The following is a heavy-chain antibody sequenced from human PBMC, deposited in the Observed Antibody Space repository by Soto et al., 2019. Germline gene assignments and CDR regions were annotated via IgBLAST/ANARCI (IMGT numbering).Heavy chain of an antibody. V-gene: IGHV2-5*02. CDR3: ALWFGRHIRGHDAFDV. CDR1: GFSLTTREVG. J-gene: IGHJ3*01. Sequence: QITLKESGPTLVKPTQTLTLTCTLSGFSLTTREVGVGWIRQPPGKPLEWLGVSYWDDDKRYSPSLKSRLPITQAPSYSQVVLTLTNMDPVDTPTYYYALWFGRHIRGHDAFDVWGHGTMITVSS. CDR2: SYWDDDK. D-gene: IGHD2-21*01.